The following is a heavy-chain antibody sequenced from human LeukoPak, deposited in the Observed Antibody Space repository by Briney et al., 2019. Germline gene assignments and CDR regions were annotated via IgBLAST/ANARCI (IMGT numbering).Heavy chain of an antibody. CDR2: IYYSGST. Sequence: SETLSLTCTVSGGSISNFYWSWIRQFPGKGLEWIGYIYYSGSTKYNPSLKSRVAISVDTSKKQFSLKLSSVTAADTAVYYCARREWFDPWGQGTLVTVSS. J-gene: IGHJ5*02. V-gene: IGHV4-59*12. CDR1: GGSISNFY. CDR3: ARREWFDP.